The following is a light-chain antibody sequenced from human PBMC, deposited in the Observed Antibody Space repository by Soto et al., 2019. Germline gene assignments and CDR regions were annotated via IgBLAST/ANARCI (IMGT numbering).Light chain of an antibody. CDR3: QSYDSSLSVV. V-gene: IGLV1-40*01. J-gene: IGLJ2*01. Sequence: QSAVTQPPPVSGAPGQRVTISCTGSSSNIGAGYDVHWYQQLPGTAPKLLIYGNNNRPSGVPDRFSGSKSGTSASLAITGLQAEDEADYYCQSYDSSLSVVFGGGTKLTVL. CDR1: SSNIGAGYD. CDR2: GNN.